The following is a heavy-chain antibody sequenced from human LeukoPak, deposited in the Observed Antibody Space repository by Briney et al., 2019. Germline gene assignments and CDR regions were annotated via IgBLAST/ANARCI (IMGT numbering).Heavy chain of an antibody. CDR3: ARVGWLQPRDYYWYFDL. J-gene: IGHJ2*01. CDR2: INSDGSST. Sequence: GGSLRLSCAASGFTFGSYWMHWVRQAPGKGLVWVSRINSDGSSTSYADSVKGRFTISRDNAKNTLYLQMNSLRAEDTAVYYCARVGWLQPRDYYWYFDLWGRGTLVTVSS. V-gene: IGHV3-74*01. CDR1: GFTFGSYW. D-gene: IGHD5-24*01.